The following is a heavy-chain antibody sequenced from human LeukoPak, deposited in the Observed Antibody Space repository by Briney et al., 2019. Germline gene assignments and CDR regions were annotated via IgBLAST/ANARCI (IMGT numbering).Heavy chain of an antibody. CDR3: ARGSSDVYWYLDV. Sequence: SETLSLTCTVSGSSVSTFYWSWLRQSPGTGLEWIGFIHDTGSTAYNPSLKSQVTISLETSKNQLSLMLTSVTAADTAMYYCARGSSDVYWYLDVWGRGTLVTVSS. J-gene: IGHJ2*01. CDR1: GSSVSTFY. CDR2: IHDTGST. D-gene: IGHD6-19*01. V-gene: IGHV4-59*02.